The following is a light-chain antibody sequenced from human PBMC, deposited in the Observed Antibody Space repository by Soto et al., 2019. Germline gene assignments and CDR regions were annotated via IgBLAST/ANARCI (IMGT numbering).Light chain of an antibody. Sequence: QSVLTQPPSASGSPGQSVTISCTGTSSDVGGYNYVSWYQQYPGRAPKLMIYEVTKRPSGVPDRFSGSKSGNTASLTVSGLQAEDEADYYCSSYAASNNFYFVFGGGTKLTVL. V-gene: IGLV2-8*01. CDR2: EVT. J-gene: IGLJ3*02. CDR1: SSDVGGYNY. CDR3: SSYAASNNFYFV.